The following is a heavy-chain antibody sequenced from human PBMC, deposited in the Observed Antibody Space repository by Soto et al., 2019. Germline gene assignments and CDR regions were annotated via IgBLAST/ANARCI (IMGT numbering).Heavy chain of an antibody. CDR1: GGSFSGYI. Sequence: SETLSLTCAVSGGSFSGYIWTWVRQTPGKGLQWIGQINHSGSSIYNPSLKNRVTISTMSNNKFSLELSSVTAADAAVYYCTRGLFSGSSYSGSWYYFDSWGQGTMVTVSS. V-gene: IGHV4-34*01. J-gene: IGHJ4*02. CDR3: TRGLFSGSSYSGSWYYFDS. D-gene: IGHD1-26*01. CDR2: INHSGSS.